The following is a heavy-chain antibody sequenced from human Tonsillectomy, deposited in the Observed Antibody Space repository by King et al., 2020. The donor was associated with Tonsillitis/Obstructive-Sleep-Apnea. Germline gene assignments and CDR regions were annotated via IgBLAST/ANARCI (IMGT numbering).Heavy chain of an antibody. CDR3: ARDPMVGHFVRADAFDI. CDR2: INHSGST. D-gene: IGHD2-15*01. J-gene: IGHJ3*02. Sequence: QVQLQQWGAGLLKASETLSLTCAVYGGSFSGYYWSWIRQPPGKGLEWIGEINHSGSTNYNPSLKSRVTISLDTSKNQFSLKLSSVTAADTAVYYCARDPMVGHFVRADAFDIWGQGTMVTVSS. V-gene: IGHV4-34*01. CDR1: GGSFSGYY.